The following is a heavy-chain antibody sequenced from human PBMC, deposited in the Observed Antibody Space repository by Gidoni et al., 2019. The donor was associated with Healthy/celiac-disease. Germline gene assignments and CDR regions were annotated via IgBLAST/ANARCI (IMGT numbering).Heavy chain of an antibody. CDR1: GFTLSRSA. CDR2: ISYDGSNK. V-gene: IGHV3-30-3*01. CDR3: ARTYCSSTSCYYFDY. D-gene: IGHD2-2*01. J-gene: IGHJ4*02. Sequence: QVQLVESGGGVVQPGRSLRLSCAASGFTLSRSAMHWVRQAPGKGLEWVAVISYDGSNKYYADSVKGRFTISRDNSKNTLYLQMNSLRAEDTAVYYCARTYCSSTSCYYFDYWGQGTLVTVSS.